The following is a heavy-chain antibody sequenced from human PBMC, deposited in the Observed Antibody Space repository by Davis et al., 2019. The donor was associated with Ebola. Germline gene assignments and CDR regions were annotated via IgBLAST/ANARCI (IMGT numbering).Heavy chain of an antibody. Sequence: GESLKISCAASGFTFSSYWMSWVRQAPGKGLEWVANIKQDGSEKYYVDSVKGRFTISRDNSKNTLYLQMNSLRAEDTAVYYCAKDRAQYSSGWLLYYYYGMDVWGQGTTVTVSS. CDR2: IKQDGSEK. CDR3: AKDRAQYSSGWLLYYYYGMDV. CDR1: GFTFSSYW. D-gene: IGHD6-19*01. V-gene: IGHV3-7*01. J-gene: IGHJ6*02.